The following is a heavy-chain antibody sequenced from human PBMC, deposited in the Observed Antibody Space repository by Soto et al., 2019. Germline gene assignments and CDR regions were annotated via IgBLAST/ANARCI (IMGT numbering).Heavy chain of an antibody. CDR2: IYSGGST. V-gene: IGHV3-66*01. D-gene: IGHD3-10*01. CDR1: GFTVSSNY. J-gene: IGHJ1*01. Sequence: EVQLVESGGGLVQPGGSLRLSCAASGFTVSSNYMSWVRQAPGKGLEWVSVIYSGGSTYYADSVKGRITISRDNSKNTLYLQMNSLRAEDTAVYYCASDMVRGLYPEYFQHWGQGTLVTVSS. CDR3: ASDMVRGLYPEYFQH.